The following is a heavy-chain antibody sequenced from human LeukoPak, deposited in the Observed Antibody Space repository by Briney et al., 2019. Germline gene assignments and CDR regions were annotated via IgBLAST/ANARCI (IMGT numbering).Heavy chain of an antibody. D-gene: IGHD6-13*01. J-gene: IGHJ4*02. CDR1: GFTFSSYE. CDR2: ISYDGSNK. Sequence: PGGSLRLSCAASGFTFSSYEMNWVRQAPGKGLEWVAVISYDGSNKYYADSMKGRFTISRDNSKNSLYLQMNSLRAEDTAVYYCARVAEAAAFDSWGQGTLVTVSS. CDR3: ARVAEAAAFDS. V-gene: IGHV3-30*04.